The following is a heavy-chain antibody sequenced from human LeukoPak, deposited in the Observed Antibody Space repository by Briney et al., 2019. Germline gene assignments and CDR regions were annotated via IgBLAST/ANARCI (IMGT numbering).Heavy chain of an antibody. J-gene: IGHJ4*02. CDR2: ISGSGGTA. CDR1: GFTFSSYW. V-gene: IGHV3-23*01. CDR3: ARDSDGRYCSGGSCYGKIAVAGTGFDY. Sequence: GGSLRLSCAASGFTFSSYWMSWVRQAPGKGLEWVSAISGSGGTAYYADSVKGRFTISRDNSKNTLYLQMNSLRAEDTAVYYCARDSDGRYCSGGSCYGKIAVAGTGFDYWAREPWSPSPQ. D-gene: IGHD2-15*01.